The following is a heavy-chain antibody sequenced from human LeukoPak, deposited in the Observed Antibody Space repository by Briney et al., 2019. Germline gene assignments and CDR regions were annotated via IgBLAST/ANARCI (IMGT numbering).Heavy chain of an antibody. J-gene: IGHJ4*02. Sequence: GGSLRLSCAASGLTFSSYSMNWVRQAPGKGLEWVSVIYSGGSTYYADSVKGRFTISRDNSKNTLYLQMNSLRAEDTAVYYCARDSGSYYFDYWGQGTLVTVSS. V-gene: IGHV3-53*01. CDR1: GLTFSSYS. D-gene: IGHD1-26*01. CDR3: ARDSGSYYFDY. CDR2: IYSGGST.